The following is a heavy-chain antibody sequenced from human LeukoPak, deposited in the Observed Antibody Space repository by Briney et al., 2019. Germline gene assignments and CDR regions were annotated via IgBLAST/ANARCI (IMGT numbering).Heavy chain of an antibody. J-gene: IGHJ4*02. CDR1: GGSISSGGYY. D-gene: IGHD3-10*01. CDR2: IYHSGST. CDR3: ARDRELGY. V-gene: IGHV4-30-2*01. Sequence: SQTLSLTCTVSGGSISSGGYYWSWIRQPPGKGLEWIGYIYHSGSTYYNPSLKSRVTISVDRSKNQFSLKLSSVTAADTAVYYCARDRELGYWGQGTLVTVSS.